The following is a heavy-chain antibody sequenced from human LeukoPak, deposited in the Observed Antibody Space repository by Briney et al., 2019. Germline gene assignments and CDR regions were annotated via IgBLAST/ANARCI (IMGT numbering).Heavy chain of an antibody. CDR2: ISSSSSYI. Sequence: RGGSLTLSCALSGSTFSSYSMNWVRQAPGKGLEWVSSISSSSSYIYHADSVKGRFTFSRDNAKNSLYLQINSLRAEDTAVYYCARDPGGSGSYYSLYYYYYMDVWGKGTTVTVSS. D-gene: IGHD3-10*01. J-gene: IGHJ6*03. CDR3: ARDPGGSGSYYSLYYYYYMDV. V-gene: IGHV3-21*01. CDR1: GSTFSSYS.